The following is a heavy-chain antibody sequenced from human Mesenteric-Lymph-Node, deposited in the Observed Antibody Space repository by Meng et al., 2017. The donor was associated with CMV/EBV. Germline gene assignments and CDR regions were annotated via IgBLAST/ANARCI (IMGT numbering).Heavy chain of an antibody. CDR2: IYPGDSDT. V-gene: IGHV5-51*01. CDR1: GYSFTSYW. J-gene: IGHJ3*01. D-gene: IGHD3-9*01. CDR3: ARLGYHILTGNLRGLGTFAF. Sequence: GGSLRLSCKGSGYSFTSYWIGWVRQMPGKGLEWMGIIYPGDSDTRYSPSFQGQVTISADKSISTAYLQWNSLRASDTAMYYCARLGYHILTGNLRGLGTFAFWGQGTMVTVSS.